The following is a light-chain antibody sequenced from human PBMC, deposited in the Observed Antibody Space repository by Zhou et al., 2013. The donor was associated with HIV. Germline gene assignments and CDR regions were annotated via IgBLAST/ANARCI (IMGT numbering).Light chain of an antibody. CDR1: QDISNY. CDR2: DAS. J-gene: IGKJ3*01. CDR3: QQYNRYPFT. V-gene: IGKV1-16*02. Sequence: DIQMTQSPSSLSASVGDRVTITCRASQDISNYLAWYQQKPGKAPKSLIYDASRLQSGVPSKFSGSGSGTDFTLTISSLQPEDFATYYCQQYNRYPFTFGPGTRVDIK.